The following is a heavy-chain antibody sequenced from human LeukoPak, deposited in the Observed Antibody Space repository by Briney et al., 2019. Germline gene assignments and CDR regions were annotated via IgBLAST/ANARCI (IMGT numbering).Heavy chain of an antibody. CDR2: ISTYNGDT. J-gene: IGHJ5*02. D-gene: IGHD6-19*01. CDR1: GFIFTKYG. CDR3: ARDPSNTSGWKTWFDT. Sequence: ASVKVSCKASGFIFTKYGISWVRQAPGQGPEWVGWISTYNGDTNYAQNLQGRVTMTRDTSTTTVYMELRSLRSDDTAFYYCARDPSNTSGWKTWFDTWGQGTLVTVSS. V-gene: IGHV1-18*01.